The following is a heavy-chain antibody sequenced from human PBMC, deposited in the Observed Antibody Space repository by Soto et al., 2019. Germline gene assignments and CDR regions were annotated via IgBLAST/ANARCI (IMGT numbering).Heavy chain of an antibody. Sequence: VDSLKSSCKGPGYSFSNYWIVWLRQMPGKGLEWMGIIYPGDSDTRYSPSFQGQVTISADKSISTAFLQWSSLKASDTAMYYCARHGGSGSYNNWFDPWGQGTLVTVSS. CDR1: GYSFSNYW. CDR3: ARHGGSGSYNNWFDP. J-gene: IGHJ5*02. V-gene: IGHV5-51*01. D-gene: IGHD3-10*01. CDR2: IYPGDSDT.